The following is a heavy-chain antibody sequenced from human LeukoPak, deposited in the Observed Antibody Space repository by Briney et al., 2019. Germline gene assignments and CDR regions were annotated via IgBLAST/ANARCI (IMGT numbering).Heavy chain of an antibody. D-gene: IGHD3-22*01. V-gene: IGHV5-51*01. Sequence: GESLKISCKGSGYTFTSYWIGWVRQMPGKGLEWMGIIYPGDSDTRYSPSFQGQVTISADKSISTAYLQWSSLKASDTAMYYCARGGAYYYDSSGYYTEYFQHWGQGTLVTVSS. CDR2: IYPGDSDT. CDR1: GYTFTSYW. J-gene: IGHJ1*01. CDR3: ARGGAYYYDSSGYYTEYFQH.